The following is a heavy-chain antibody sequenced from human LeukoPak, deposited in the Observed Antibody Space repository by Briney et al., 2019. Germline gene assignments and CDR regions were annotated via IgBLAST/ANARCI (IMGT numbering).Heavy chain of an antibody. J-gene: IGHJ4*02. CDR1: GLTVSSDY. V-gene: IGHV3-23*01. CDR3: AKRSCSGGSCNFDY. CDR2: IGDSGGAT. D-gene: IGHD2-15*01. Sequence: GGSLRLSCATSGLTVSSDYMSWVRQATGKGLEWVSAIGDSGGATNYADSVKGRFTISRDNSKNTLYLQMNSLRAEDTAVYYCAKRSCSGGSCNFDYWGQGTLVTVSS.